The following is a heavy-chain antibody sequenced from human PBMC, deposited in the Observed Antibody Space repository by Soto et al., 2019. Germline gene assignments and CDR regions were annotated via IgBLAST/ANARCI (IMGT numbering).Heavy chain of an antibody. Sequence: EVQLLESGGGLVQPGGSLRLSCAASGFTFSSYAMSWVRQVPGKGLEWVSAISGTGANTYYADSVKGRFTISRDNSKNTLYLRMNSLRADDAAVYYCATLRFCTSSSCYGREGGYWGQGTPVTVSS. CDR3: ATLRFCTSSSCYGREGGY. CDR1: GFTFSSYA. D-gene: IGHD2-2*01. CDR2: ISGTGANT. J-gene: IGHJ4*02. V-gene: IGHV3-23*01.